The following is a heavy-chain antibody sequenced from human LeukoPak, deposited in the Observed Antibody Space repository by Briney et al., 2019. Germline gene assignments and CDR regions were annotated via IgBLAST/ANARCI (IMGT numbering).Heavy chain of an antibody. CDR3: ARDAIAVSGTNIFDY. D-gene: IGHD6-19*01. CDR2: IYSGGST. J-gene: IGHJ4*02. CDR1: GFTVSSNY. Sequence: GGSLRLSCAASGFTVSSNYMNWVRQAPGKGLEWVSVIYSGGSTYYAGSVKGRFTISRDNSKNTLYLQMNSLRDEDTAVYFCARDAIAVSGTNIFDYWGQGTLVTVSS. V-gene: IGHV3-66*01.